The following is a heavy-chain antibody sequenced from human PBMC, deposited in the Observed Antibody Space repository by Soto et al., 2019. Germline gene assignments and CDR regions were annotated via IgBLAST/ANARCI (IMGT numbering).Heavy chain of an antibody. CDR2: IYYSGST. Sequence: SETLSLTCTVSGGSISSSSYYWGWIRQPPGKGLEWIGSIYYSGSTYYNPSLKSRVTISVDTSKNQFSLKLSSVTAADTAVYYCASHYQFDSGGYPYFDYWGQGTLVTVSS. CDR1: GGSISSSSYY. CDR3: ASHYQFDSGGYPYFDY. J-gene: IGHJ4*02. V-gene: IGHV4-39*01. D-gene: IGHD1-26*01.